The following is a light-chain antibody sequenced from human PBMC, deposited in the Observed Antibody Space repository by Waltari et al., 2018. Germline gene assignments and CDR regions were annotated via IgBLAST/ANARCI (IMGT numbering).Light chain of an antibody. CDR1: SSDIGSYNY. CDR2: DVS. V-gene: IGLV2-14*03. CDR3: NSYTSSNTLV. Sequence: QSALTQPASVSGSPGQSITISCTGTSSDIGSYNYVSWYQQHPGKAPKLIIYDVSNRPSGVSNRFSGSNSGNTASLTISGLQTEDEADYYCNSYTSSNTLVFGGGTKLTVL. J-gene: IGLJ2*01.